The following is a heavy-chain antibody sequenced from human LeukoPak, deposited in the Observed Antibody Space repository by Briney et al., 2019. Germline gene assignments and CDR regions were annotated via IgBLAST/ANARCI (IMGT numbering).Heavy chain of an antibody. J-gene: IGHJ4*02. CDR1: GGSISSSSYY. D-gene: IGHD3-10*01. V-gene: IGHV4-39*01. CDR2: IYYSGST. Sequence: SETLSLTCTVSGGSISSSSYYWGWIRQPPGKGLEWIGSIYYSGSTYYNPSLKSRVTISVDTSKNQFSLKLSSVTAADTAVYYCARVTPRGSGSYYRYFDYWGQGTLVTVSS. CDR3: ARVTPRGSGSYYRYFDY.